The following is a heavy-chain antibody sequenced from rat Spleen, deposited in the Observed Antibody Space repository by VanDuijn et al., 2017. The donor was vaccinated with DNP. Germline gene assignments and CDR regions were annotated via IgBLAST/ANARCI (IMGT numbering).Heavy chain of an antibody. Sequence: EVQLVESGGGLVQPGRSMKLSCAASGFTFSSFPMAWVRQAPTKGLEWVATISTSGGSTYYRDSVKGRFTISRDNAKSTLYLQMDSLRSEDTATYYCATRTEGLHWGQGVMVTVSS. D-gene: IGHD1-11*01. J-gene: IGHJ2*01. CDR2: ISTSGGST. V-gene: IGHV5-46*01. CDR3: ATRTEGLH. CDR1: GFTFSSFP.